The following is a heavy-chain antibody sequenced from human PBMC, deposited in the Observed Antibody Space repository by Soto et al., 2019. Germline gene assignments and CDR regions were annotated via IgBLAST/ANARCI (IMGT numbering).Heavy chain of an antibody. V-gene: IGHV1-3*01. CDR1: GYTFSSYA. CDR2: INADNGNT. J-gene: IGHJ4*02. CDR3: ARDPGYSSGWSPFYY. D-gene: IGHD6-19*01. Sequence: QVQLVQSGAEVKKPGASVKVSCKASGYTFSSYAVHWVRQAPGQRLEWMGWINADNGNTKYSQNFQVRVTITRDPTASTAYMDLSSLRSEDTAVYYCARDPGYSSGWSPFYYRGQGALVTVTS.